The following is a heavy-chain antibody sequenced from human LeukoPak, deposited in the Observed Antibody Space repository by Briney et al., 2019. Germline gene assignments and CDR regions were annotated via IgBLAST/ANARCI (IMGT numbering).Heavy chain of an antibody. D-gene: IGHD3-22*01. Sequence: ASVKVSCKVSGYTLTELSMHWVRQAPGKGLEWMGGFDPEDGETIYAQKFQGRVTMTEDTSTDTAYMELSSLRSEDTAVYYCARGGYGYYDSSGYYPFAYWGQGTLVTVCS. CDR2: FDPEDGET. V-gene: IGHV1-24*01. CDR1: GYTLTELS. J-gene: IGHJ4*02. CDR3: ARGGYGYYDSSGYYPFAY.